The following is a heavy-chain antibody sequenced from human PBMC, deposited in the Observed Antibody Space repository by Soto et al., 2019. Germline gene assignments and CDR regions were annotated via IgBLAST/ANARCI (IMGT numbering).Heavy chain of an antibody. D-gene: IGHD3-10*01. CDR1: GGSFSGYY. Sequence: QVQLQQWGAGLLKPSETLSLTCAVYGGSFSGYYWSWIRQPPGKGLEWIGEINHSGSTNYNPSLKSRFTISVDTSKNQFSLKLSSVTAADTAVYYCASGNTMVRGAYYYMDVWGKGTTVTVSS. CDR2: INHSGST. V-gene: IGHV4-34*01. CDR3: ASGNTMVRGAYYYMDV. J-gene: IGHJ6*03.